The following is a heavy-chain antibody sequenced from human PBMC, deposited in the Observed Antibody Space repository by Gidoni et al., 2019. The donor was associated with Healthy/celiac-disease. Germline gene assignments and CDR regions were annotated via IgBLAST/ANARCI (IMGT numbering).Heavy chain of an antibody. Sequence: QLQLQESGPGLVQPSETLSLTCTVSGGSISSSSYYWGWIRQPPGKGLEWIGSIYYRGSTYYNPSRKSRVTISVDTSKNQFSRKLSSGTAADTAVYYCARHPLTGICDYWGQGTLVTVSS. CDR1: GGSISSSSYY. V-gene: IGHV4-39*01. J-gene: IGHJ4*02. CDR2: IYYRGST. CDR3: ARHPLTGICDY. D-gene: IGHD7-27*01.